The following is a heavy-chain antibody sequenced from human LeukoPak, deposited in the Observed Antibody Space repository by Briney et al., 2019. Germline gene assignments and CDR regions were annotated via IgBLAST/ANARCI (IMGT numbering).Heavy chain of an antibody. D-gene: IGHD2-2*02. CDR1: GFTFSSYE. Sequence: GGSLRLSCAASGFTFSSYEMNWVRQAPGKGLEWVSYISSSGSTIYYAGSVKGRFTISRDNAKNSLYLQMNSPRAEDTAVYYCAREEESAAIVDYWGQGTLVIVSS. CDR2: ISSSGSTI. V-gene: IGHV3-48*03. J-gene: IGHJ4*02. CDR3: AREEESAAIVDY.